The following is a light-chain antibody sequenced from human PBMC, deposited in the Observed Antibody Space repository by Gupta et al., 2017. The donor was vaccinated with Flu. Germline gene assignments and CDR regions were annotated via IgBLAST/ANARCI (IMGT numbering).Light chain of an antibody. J-gene: IGKJ2*01. CDR2: DAS. Sequence: EIVLTQSPATLSLSPGDRATLSCRARRSVSTFFAWFQQKPGQAPRLLIYDASTRAAGLPARFGGGACRKYSPLTSSSREQEDSADYCYQQHSKCPAFTFGQGTKLEIK. CDR3: QQHSKCPAFT. CDR1: RSVSTF. V-gene: IGKV3-11*01.